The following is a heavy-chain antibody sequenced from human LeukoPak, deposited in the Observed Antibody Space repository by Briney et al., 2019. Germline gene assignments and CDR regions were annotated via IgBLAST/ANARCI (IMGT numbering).Heavy chain of an antibody. J-gene: IGHJ6*03. Sequence: SVKVSCKASGGTFSSYAISWVRQAPGQGLEWMGRIIPIFGTANYAQKFQGRVTITTDESTSTAYMELSSLRSEDTAVYYCARSTYGSGPYYYYYMDVWGKGTTVTVSS. CDR2: IIPIFGTA. CDR1: GGTFSSYA. V-gene: IGHV1-69*05. CDR3: ARSTYGSGPYYYYYMDV. D-gene: IGHD3-10*01.